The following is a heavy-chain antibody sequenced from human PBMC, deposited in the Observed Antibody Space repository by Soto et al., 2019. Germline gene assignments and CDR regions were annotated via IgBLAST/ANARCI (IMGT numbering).Heavy chain of an antibody. CDR2: ISGSGGST. CDR3: VKCSGVSGGWYQTYYYYGMDV. J-gene: IGHJ6*02. D-gene: IGHD6-19*01. CDR1: GFTFSSYA. Sequence: PGGSLRLSCAASGFTFSSYAMSWVRQAPGKGLEWVSAISGSGGSTYYADSVKGRFTISRDNSKNTLYLQMNSLRAEDTAVYYCVKCSGVSGGWYQTYYYYGMDVWGQGTTVTVSS. V-gene: IGHV3-23*01.